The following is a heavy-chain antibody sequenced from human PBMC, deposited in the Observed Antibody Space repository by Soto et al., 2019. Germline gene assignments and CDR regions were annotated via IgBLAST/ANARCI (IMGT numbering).Heavy chain of an antibody. D-gene: IGHD2-15*01. J-gene: IGHJ4*02. CDR1: SGSISSSNW. V-gene: IGHV4-4*02. Sequence: SETLSLTCAASSGSISSSNWWSWVRQPPGKGLEWIGEIYHSGSTNYNPSLKSRVTISVDKSKNQFSLKLSSVTAADTAVYYCARDHCSGGSCYLNWGQGTLVSVSS. CDR2: IYHSGST. CDR3: ARDHCSGGSCYLN.